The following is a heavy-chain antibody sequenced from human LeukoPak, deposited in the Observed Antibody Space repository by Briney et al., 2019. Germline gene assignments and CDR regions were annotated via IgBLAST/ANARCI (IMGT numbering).Heavy chain of an antibody. Sequence: GGSLRLSCAASGFTFSSYGMHWVRQAPGKGLEWVAVISYDGSNKYYADSAKGRFTISRDNSKNTLYLQMNSLRAEDTAVYYCARGPYGSGSTIDYWGQGTLVTVSS. CDR1: GFTFSSYG. J-gene: IGHJ4*02. CDR3: ARGPYGSGSTIDY. CDR2: ISYDGSNK. D-gene: IGHD3-10*01. V-gene: IGHV3-30*03.